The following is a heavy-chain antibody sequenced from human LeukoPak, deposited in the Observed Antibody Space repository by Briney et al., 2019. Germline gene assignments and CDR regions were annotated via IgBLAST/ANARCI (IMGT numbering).Heavy chain of an antibody. CDR3: ARAYSGYDSYYFDY. CDR1: GYSFIRYH. CDR2: LKLYDGSI. J-gene: IGHJ4*02. Sequence: ASVKVSCKASGYSFIRYHIHWVRQAPGQGLEWMGVLKLYDGSISHAQKFQGRVTMTSDTSTSTVYMELSSLRSEDTAVYFCARAYSGYDSYYFDYWGQGTLVTVSS. V-gene: IGHV1-46*01. D-gene: IGHD5-12*01.